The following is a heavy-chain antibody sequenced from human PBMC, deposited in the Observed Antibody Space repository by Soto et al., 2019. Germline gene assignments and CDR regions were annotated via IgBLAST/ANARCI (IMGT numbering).Heavy chain of an antibody. V-gene: IGHV3-30*18. CDR1: GFTFSSYG. CDR2: TSYDGSNK. CDR3: AKDLNTYYYGSGSYLNYFDY. Sequence: PGGSLRLSCAASGFTFSSYGMHWVRQAPGKGLEWVAVTSYDGSNKYYADSVKGRFTISRDNSRNTLYLQMNSLRVEDTAVYYCAKDLNTYYYGSGSYLNYFDYWGQGALDTVSS. D-gene: IGHD3-10*01. J-gene: IGHJ4*02.